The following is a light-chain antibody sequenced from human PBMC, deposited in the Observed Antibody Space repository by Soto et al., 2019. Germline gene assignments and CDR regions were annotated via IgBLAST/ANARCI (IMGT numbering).Light chain of an antibody. J-gene: IGKJ4*01. CDR2: AAS. V-gene: IGKV1D-12*01. CDR1: QPINSW. Sequence: DIQMTQSPSSVSASVGDRVTITCRASQPINSWLAWYQQKLGKAPKLLIYAASSLQSGVPSRFSGTGSGTDFTLTINSLQPEDFATYYCQQTMTFPFTFRGGTKVEIK. CDR3: QQTMTFPFT.